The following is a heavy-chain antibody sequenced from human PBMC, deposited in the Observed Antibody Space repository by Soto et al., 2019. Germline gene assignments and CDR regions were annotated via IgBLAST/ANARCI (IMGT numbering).Heavy chain of an antibody. J-gene: IGHJ6*03. CDR3: AKDRPQRITGTWLPLMDV. CDR2: ISYDGSNK. Sequence: GGSLRLSCAASGFTFSSYGMHWVRQAPGKGLEWVAVISYDGSNKYYADSVKGRFTISRDNSKNTLYLQMNSLRAEDTAVYYCAKDRPQRITGTWLPLMDVWGKGTTVTVSS. D-gene: IGHD1-7*01. CDR1: GFTFSSYG. V-gene: IGHV3-30*18.